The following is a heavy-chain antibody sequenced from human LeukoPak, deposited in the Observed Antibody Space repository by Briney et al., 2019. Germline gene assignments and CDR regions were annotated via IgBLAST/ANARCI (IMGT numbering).Heavy chain of an antibody. Sequence: SETLSLTCTVSGGSISSYYWSWIRQPPGKGLEWIGYIYYSGSTNYNPSLKSRVTISVDTSKNQFSLKLSSVTAADTAVYYCARRSGGDRNWFDPWGQGTLVTVSS. CDR1: GGSISSYY. V-gene: IGHV4-59*01. CDR2: IYYSGST. J-gene: IGHJ5*02. CDR3: ARRSGGDRNWFDP. D-gene: IGHD2-21*02.